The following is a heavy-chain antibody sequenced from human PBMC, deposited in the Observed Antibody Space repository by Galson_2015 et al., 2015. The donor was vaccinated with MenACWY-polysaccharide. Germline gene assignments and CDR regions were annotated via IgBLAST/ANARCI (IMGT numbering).Heavy chain of an antibody. CDR2: MSYSGRG. J-gene: IGHJ5*02. CDR3: AREPTFGGSFGWFDP. V-gene: IGHV4-61*01. Sequence: SETLSLTCIVSGGSVSSATYYWSWLRQPPGKGLEWIGYMSYSGRGNYNPSLRSRVTVSLDTSKNQFFLRLASVTAADTAMYYCAREPTFGGSFGWFDPWGQGTLVTVSS. CDR1: GGSVSSATYY. D-gene: IGHD1-26*01.